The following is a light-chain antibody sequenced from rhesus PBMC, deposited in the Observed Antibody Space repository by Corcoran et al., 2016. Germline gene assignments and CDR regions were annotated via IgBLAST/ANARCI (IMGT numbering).Light chain of an antibody. CDR1: SSDIGGYNY. CDR3: SSYAGSNTFI. J-gene: IGLJ1*01. Sequence: AALTQPRSVSGSPGQSVTISCTGTSSDIGGYNYVSWYQQHAGTAPKLMIYEVSKRPSGVSYRFSGSKSGNTASLTISGLQAEDEPDYYCSSYAGSNTFIFGAGTRRTVL. CDR2: EVS. V-gene: IGLV2-32*02.